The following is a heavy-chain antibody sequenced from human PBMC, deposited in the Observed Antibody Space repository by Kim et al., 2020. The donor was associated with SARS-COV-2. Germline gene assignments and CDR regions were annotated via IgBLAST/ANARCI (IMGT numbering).Heavy chain of an antibody. CDR1: GFTFSSYS. J-gene: IGHJ4*02. Sequence: GGSLRLSCAASGFTFSSYSMNWVRQAPGKGLEWVSSISSSSSYIYYADSVKGRFTISRDNAKNSLYLQMNSLRAEDTAVYYCAREGAHRESIAARPPDYWGQGTLVTVSS. CDR3: AREGAHRESIAARPPDY. D-gene: IGHD6-6*01. CDR2: ISSSSSYI. V-gene: IGHV3-21*01.